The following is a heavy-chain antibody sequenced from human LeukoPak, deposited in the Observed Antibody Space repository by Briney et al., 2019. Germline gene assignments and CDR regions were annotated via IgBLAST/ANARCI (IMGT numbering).Heavy chain of an antibody. D-gene: IGHD2-8*02. J-gene: IGHJ6*03. CDR1: GGTFSSYA. CDR2: IIPVFGTA. V-gene: IGHV1-69*05. Sequence: SVKVSCKASGGTFSSYAISWVRQAPGQGREWVGGIIPVFGTANYAQKFQGRVTITTDESTSTTYMELSSLRSEDTAVYYCASGGVHYYYYYMDVWGKGTTVTVSS. CDR3: ASGGVHYYYYYMDV.